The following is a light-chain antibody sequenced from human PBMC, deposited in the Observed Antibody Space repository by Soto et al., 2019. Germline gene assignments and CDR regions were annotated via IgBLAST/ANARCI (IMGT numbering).Light chain of an antibody. CDR2: TNN. CDR3: AAWDDSLNGWV. CDR1: SFNIGSNT. J-gene: IGLJ3*02. Sequence: QSVLTQPPSASGTPGQRVTISCSGSSFNIGSNTGNWYQQLPGTAPKLLIYTNNQPPSGVPDRFSGSKSGTSASLAISGLQSEDEAEYFCAAWDDSLNGWVFGGGTKVTVL. V-gene: IGLV1-44*01.